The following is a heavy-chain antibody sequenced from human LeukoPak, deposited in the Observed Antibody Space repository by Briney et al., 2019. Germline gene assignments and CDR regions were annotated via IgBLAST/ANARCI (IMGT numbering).Heavy chain of an antibody. CDR1: GGSISSYY. CDR2: IYYSGST. V-gene: IGHV4-59*01. J-gene: IGHJ4*02. CDR3: AKDGNSWSSGYFDY. D-gene: IGHD6-13*01. Sequence: SETLSLTCTVSGGSISSYYWSWIRQPPGKGLEWIGYIYYSGSTNYNPSLKSRVTISVDTSKNQFSLKLSSVTAADTAVYYCAKDGNSWSSGYFDYWGQGTLVTVSS.